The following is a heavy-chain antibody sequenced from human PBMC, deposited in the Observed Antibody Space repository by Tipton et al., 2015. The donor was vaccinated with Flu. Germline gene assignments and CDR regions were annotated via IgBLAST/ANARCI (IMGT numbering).Heavy chain of an antibody. CDR2: IYYSGST. J-gene: IGHJ4*02. CDR3: AGDTIFGVAH. CDR1: GCSISSSSYY. D-gene: IGHD3-3*01. Sequence: TLSLTCTVSGCSISSSSYYWGWIRQPPGKGLEWIGSIYYSGSTYYNPSLKSRVTISVDTSKNQFSLKLSSVTAADTAVYYCAGDTIFGVAHWGQGTLVTVSS. V-gene: IGHV4-39*07.